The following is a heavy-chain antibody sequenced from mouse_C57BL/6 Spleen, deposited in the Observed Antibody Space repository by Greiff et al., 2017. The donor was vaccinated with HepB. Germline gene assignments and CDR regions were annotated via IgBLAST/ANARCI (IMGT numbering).Heavy chain of an antibody. CDR3: ARDAYDYDEGFAY. Sequence: VQLQQSGPGMVKPSQSLSLTCTVTGYSITSGYDWHWIRHFPGNKLEWMGYISYSGSTNYNPSLKSRISITHDTSKNHFFLKLNSVTTEDTATYYCARDAYDYDEGFAYWGQGTLVTVSA. J-gene: IGHJ3*01. V-gene: IGHV3-1*01. CDR2: ISYSGST. D-gene: IGHD2-4*01. CDR1: GYSITSGYD.